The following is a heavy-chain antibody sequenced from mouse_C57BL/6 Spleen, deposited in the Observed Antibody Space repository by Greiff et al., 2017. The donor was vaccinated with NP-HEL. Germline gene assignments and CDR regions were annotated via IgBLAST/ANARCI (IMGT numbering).Heavy chain of an antibody. J-gene: IGHJ3*01. V-gene: IGHV2-2*01. CDR3: ARKDYYGLAY. D-gene: IGHD1-2*01. CDR2: IWSGGST. CDR1: GFSLTSYG. Sequence: QVQLQQSGPGLVQPSQSLSITCTVSGFSLTSYGVHWVRQSPGKGLEWLGVIWSGGSTDYNAAFISRLSISKDNSKSQVFFKMNSLQADDTAIYYCARKDYYGLAYWGQGTLVTVSA.